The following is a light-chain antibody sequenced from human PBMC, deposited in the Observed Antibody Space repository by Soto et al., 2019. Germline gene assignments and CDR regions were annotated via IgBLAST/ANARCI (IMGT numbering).Light chain of an antibody. CDR2: EAS. CDR1: HDISTY. J-gene: IGKJ5*01. V-gene: IGKV1-9*01. Sequence: DSQLTQSPSLLSASVGDRVTATSRGSHDISTYLAWYQQKPGKAPKLMIYEASTLQSGVPSRFSGSGSGTEFTLTISGLLPEDFATYHCQQLNSLPSTFGQGTRLESK. CDR3: QQLNSLPST.